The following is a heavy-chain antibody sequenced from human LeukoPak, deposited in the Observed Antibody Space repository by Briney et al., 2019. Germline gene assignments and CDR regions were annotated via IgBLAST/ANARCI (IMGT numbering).Heavy chain of an antibody. CDR3: ARDCIYGQEPWCY. V-gene: IGHV1-2*02. D-gene: IGHD1-14*01. J-gene: IGHJ4*02. CDR2: INPNSGGT. Sequence: ASVKVSCKASGYTFTGYYMYWVRQAPGQGLEWMGWINPNSGGTNYAQKFQGRVTMTRDTSTSTVYMELSSLRSEDTAVYYCARDCIYGQEPWCYWGQGTLVTVSS. CDR1: GYTFTGYY.